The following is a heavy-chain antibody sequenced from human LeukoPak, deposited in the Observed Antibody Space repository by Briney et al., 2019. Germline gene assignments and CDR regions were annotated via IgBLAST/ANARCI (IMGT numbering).Heavy chain of an antibody. CDR1: GFTSSTYW. D-gene: IGHD1-26*01. V-gene: IGHV3-7*01. J-gene: IGHJ3*02. CDR2: IKPDGSEG. Sequence: GGSLRLSCAASGFTSSTYWLGWVRQSPGKGLEWVANIKPDGSEGYYVDSVKGRFTISRDNAKNSLYLQMNSLRAEDTAVYYCARERELDGRGDAFDIWGQGTMVTVSS. CDR3: ARERELDGRGDAFDI.